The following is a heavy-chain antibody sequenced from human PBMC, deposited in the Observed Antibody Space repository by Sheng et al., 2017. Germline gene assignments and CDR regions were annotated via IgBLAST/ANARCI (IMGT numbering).Heavy chain of an antibody. V-gene: IGHV3-48*03. D-gene: IGHD3-3*02. CDR1: GFSFKDYE. Sequence: EVQLVESGGRLVQPGGSLRLSCAASGFSFKDYEMNWVRQAPGKGLEWLSYITTSGTMVKYADSVKGRFTISRDDATDSLNLQMNSLRVGDTAVYYCAKPQHYNWFDLWGQGALVTVTS. CDR2: ITTSGTMV. CDR3: AKPQHYNWFDL. J-gene: IGHJ5*02.